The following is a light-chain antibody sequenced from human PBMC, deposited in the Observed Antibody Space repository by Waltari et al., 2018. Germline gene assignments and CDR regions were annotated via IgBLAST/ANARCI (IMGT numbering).Light chain of an antibody. CDR1: SSDVGAYNS. Sequence: QSALTQPASVSWSPGQSITISCTGTSSDVGAYNSVSWYQQHPGKAPKLMIYDVSKRPSGVSNRFSGSKSGNTASLTISGLQAEDEADYYCSSYTSSSTVVFGGGTKLTVL. V-gene: IGLV2-14*01. CDR3: SSYTSSSTVV. CDR2: DVS. J-gene: IGLJ2*01.